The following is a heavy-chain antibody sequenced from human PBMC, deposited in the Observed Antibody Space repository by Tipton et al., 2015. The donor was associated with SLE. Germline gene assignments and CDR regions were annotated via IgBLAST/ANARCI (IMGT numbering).Heavy chain of an antibody. CDR2: IHHSGNT. CDR1: AYSISTGYH. J-gene: IGHJ6*02. V-gene: IGHV4-38-2*02. CDR3: AREGGYAGSGSYGTV. Sequence: GLVKPSETLSLTCAVSAYSISTGYHWGWIRQPPGKGLEWIASIHHSGNTYYNPSLKSRVTISLDTSKNQFSLKLNSVTAADTAVYFCAREGGYAGSGSYGTVWGQGTTVTVSS. D-gene: IGHD3-10*01.